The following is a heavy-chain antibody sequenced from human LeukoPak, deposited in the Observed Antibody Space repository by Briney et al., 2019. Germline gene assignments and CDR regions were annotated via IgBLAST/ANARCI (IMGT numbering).Heavy chain of an antibody. D-gene: IGHD2-2*01. Sequence: SVKVSCKAAGGTFSSYAISWVRQAPGQGLEWMGGIIPIFGTANYAQKFQGRVTITADESTSTAYMELSSLRSEDTAVYYCARDIVVVPAAMAYYYYGMYVWGQGTTVTVSS. CDR3: ARDIVVVPAAMAYYYYGMYV. J-gene: IGHJ6*02. CDR2: IIPIFGTA. CDR1: GGTFSSYA. V-gene: IGHV1-69*01.